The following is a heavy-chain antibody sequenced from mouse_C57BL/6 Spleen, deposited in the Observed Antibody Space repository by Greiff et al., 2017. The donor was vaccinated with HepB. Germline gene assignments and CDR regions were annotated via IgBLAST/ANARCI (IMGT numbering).Heavy chain of an antibody. D-gene: IGHD3-2*02. V-gene: IGHV1-80*01. CDR3: ARSGQLRPFAY. CDR1: GYAFSSYW. Sequence: QVQLKQSGAELVKPGASVKISCKASGYAFSSYWMNWVKQRPGKGLEWIGQIYPGDGDTNYNGKFKGKATLTADKSSSTAYMQLSSLTSEDSAVYFCARSGQLRPFAYWGQGTLVTVSA. CDR2: IYPGDGDT. J-gene: IGHJ3*01.